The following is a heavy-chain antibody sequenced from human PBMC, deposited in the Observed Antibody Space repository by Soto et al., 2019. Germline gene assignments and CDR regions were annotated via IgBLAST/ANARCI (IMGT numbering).Heavy chain of an antibody. D-gene: IGHD3-22*01. J-gene: IGHJ4*02. V-gene: IGHV3-11*05. CDR2: ISSSSSYR. CDR1: GFTFSDYY. Sequence: GGSLRLSCAASGFTFSDYYMSWIRQAPGKGLEWVSYISSSSSYRNYADSVKGRFTISRDNAKNSLYLQMNSLRAEDTAVYYCARVRYDTGDYWGQGTLVTVSS. CDR3: ARVRYDTGDY.